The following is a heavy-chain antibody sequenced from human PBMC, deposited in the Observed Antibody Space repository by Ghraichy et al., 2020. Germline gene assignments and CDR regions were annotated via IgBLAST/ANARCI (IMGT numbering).Heavy chain of an antibody. D-gene: IGHD5-18*01. CDR2: ISDRGDQK. CDR1: GFTLTSAA. CDR3: AKDEISGYRRRLDP. V-gene: IGHV3-23*01. J-gene: IGHJ5*02. Sequence: LSLTCAASGFTLTSAAMSWVRQAPGKGLEWVSAISDRGDQKYYADSVEGRFTISRASSRNTVYLEMHSLRVEDTAVYYCAKDEISGYRRRLDPWGPGTLVTVSS.